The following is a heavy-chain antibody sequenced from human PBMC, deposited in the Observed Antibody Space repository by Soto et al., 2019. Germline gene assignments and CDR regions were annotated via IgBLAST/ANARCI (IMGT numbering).Heavy chain of an antibody. J-gene: IGHJ3*02. D-gene: IGHD7-27*01. Sequence: GGSLRLSCAASGFTFSSYAMHWVRQAPGKGLEWVAVISYNGSNKYYADSVKGRFTISRDNSKNTLYLQMNSLRAEDTAVYYCARDPNWGSRDDAFDIWGQGTMVTVSS. CDR3: ARDPNWGSRDDAFDI. CDR1: GFTFSSYA. V-gene: IGHV3-30*04. CDR2: ISYNGSNK.